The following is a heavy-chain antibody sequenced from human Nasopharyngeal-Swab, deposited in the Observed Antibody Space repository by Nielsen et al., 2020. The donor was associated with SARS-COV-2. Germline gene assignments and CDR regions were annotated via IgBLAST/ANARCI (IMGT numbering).Heavy chain of an antibody. CDR1: GHTFVGYG. D-gene: IGHD6-13*01. CDR3: ARDRSASWSALDV. Sequence: ASVTVSCKGSGHTFVGYGITWVRQAPGQGLEWMGWINPNSGGTNYAQKFQGWVTMTRDTSISTAYMELSRLKSDDTAMYYCARDRSASWSALDVWGKGTTVTVSS. V-gene: IGHV1-2*04. J-gene: IGHJ6*04. CDR2: INPNSGGT.